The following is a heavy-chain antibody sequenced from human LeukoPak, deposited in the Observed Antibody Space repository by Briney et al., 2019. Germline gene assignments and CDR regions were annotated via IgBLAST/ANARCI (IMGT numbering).Heavy chain of an antibody. CDR3: ARGVYYDSSGYYSNAFDI. Sequence: SETLSLTCTVSGGSISSSSYYWGWIRQPPGKGLEWIGSIYYSGSTYYNPSLKSRVTISVDTSKNQFSLKLSSVTAADTAVYYCARGVYYDSSGYYSNAFDIWGQGTMVTVSS. CDR2: IYYSGST. V-gene: IGHV4-39*07. CDR1: GGSISSSSYY. D-gene: IGHD3-22*01. J-gene: IGHJ3*02.